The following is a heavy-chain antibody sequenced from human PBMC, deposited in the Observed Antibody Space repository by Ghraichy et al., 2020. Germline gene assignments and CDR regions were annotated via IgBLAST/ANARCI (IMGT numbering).Heavy chain of an antibody. CDR3: ARDFLGGGYSYGLPYYYYYGMDV. CDR2: IYYSGST. J-gene: IGHJ6*02. CDR1: GGSVSSGSYY. D-gene: IGHD5-18*01. Sequence: ESLNISCTVSGGSVSSGSYYWSWIRQPPGKGLEWIGYIYYSGSTNYNPSLKSRVTISVDTSKNQFSLKLSSVTAADTAVYYCARDFLGGGYSYGLPYYYYYGMDVWGQGTTVTVSS. V-gene: IGHV4-61*01.